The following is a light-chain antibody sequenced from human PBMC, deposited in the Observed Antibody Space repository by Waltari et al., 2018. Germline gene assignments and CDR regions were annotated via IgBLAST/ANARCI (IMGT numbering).Light chain of an antibody. CDR2: GAS. Sequence: IVLTQSPGTLSLSPGERATLSCRASQSVSRSLAWYQQKPGQAPKLLIYGASPRATGIPDRFSGSGSGTDFSLTSSSLEPEDFAIYFCQHYVRLPATFGQGTKVEIK. CDR3: QHYVRLPAT. J-gene: IGKJ1*01. V-gene: IGKV3-20*01. CDR1: QSVSRS.